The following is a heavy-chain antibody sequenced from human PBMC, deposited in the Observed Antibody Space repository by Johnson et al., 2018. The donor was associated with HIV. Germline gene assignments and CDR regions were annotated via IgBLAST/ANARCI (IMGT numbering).Heavy chain of an antibody. J-gene: IGHJ3*02. CDR1: GFTFSSYC. V-gene: IGHV3-15*01. Sequence: VQLVESRGVLVQPGGSLRLSCAASGFTFSSYCMHWVRQAPGKGLAWVARIKSKTDGGTTDYAAPVKGTFTISRDDSKNTLYLQMNSLKTEDTAVYYCTTLGYCSGGSCYSGRGFDIWGQGTMVTVSS. CDR2: IKSKTDGGTT. CDR3: TTLGYCSGGSCYSGRGFDI. D-gene: IGHD2-15*01.